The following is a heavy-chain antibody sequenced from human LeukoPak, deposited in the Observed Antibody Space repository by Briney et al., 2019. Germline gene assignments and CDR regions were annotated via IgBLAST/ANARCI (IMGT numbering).Heavy chain of an antibody. Sequence: SETLSLTCTVSGGVISTYYCSWIRQPPGKGLEWIWYIHYTGSTNYNPSLKSRVTISVDTSKRQISLKLSYVTATDTAVYYCARHWSGYTYAGKYYFYGMDVWGQGTTVTVSS. CDR1: GGVISTYY. CDR3: ARHWSGYTYAGKYYFYGMDV. D-gene: IGHD5-18*01. V-gene: IGHV4-59*08. CDR2: IHYTGST. J-gene: IGHJ6*02.